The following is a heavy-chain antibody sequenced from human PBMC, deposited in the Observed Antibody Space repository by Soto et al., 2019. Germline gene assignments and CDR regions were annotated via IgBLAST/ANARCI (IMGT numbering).Heavy chain of an antibody. CDR2: IWNDGIKK. V-gene: IGHV3-33*06. J-gene: IGHJ2*01. D-gene: IGHD3-10*01. Sequence: QVQLVESGGGVVQPGRSLRLSCAASGFSFSSYGMHWVRQAPGRGLEWVAVIWNDGIKKYYADSVKGRFTISRDNSKNTMYLQMSSLRAEDTAVYYCAKVGESGYWYFDLWGRGTLVSVSS. CDR1: GFSFSSYG. CDR3: AKVGESGYWYFDL.